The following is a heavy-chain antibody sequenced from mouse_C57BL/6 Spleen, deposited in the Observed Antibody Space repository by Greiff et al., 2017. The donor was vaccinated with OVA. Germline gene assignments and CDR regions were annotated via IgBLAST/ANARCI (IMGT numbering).Heavy chain of an antibody. D-gene: IGHD4-1*02. CDR3: ARSTGTWDY. J-gene: IGHJ2*01. Sequence: VMLVESGAELARPGASVKLSCKASGYTFTSYGISWVKQRTGQGLEWIGEIYPRSGNTYYNEKFKGKATLTADKSSSTAYMELRSLTSEDSAVYFCARSTGTWDYWGQGTTLTVSS. V-gene: IGHV1-81*01. CDR2: IYPRSGNT. CDR1: GYTFTSYG.